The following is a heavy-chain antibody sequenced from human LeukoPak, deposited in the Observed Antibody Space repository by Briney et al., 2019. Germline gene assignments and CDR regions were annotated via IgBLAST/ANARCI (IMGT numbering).Heavy chain of an antibody. CDR3: AKVHGIMDYGDYDWFDP. D-gene: IGHD4-17*01. V-gene: IGHV3-23*01. Sequence: PGGSLRLSCAASGFKFNSYAMSWVRQAPGKGLEWVSTISGSGGSTYYADSVKGRFTISRDNSKNTLYLQMNSLRAEDTAVYYCAKVHGIMDYGDYDWFDPWGQGTLVTVSS. J-gene: IGHJ5*02. CDR2: ISGSGGST. CDR1: GFKFNSYA.